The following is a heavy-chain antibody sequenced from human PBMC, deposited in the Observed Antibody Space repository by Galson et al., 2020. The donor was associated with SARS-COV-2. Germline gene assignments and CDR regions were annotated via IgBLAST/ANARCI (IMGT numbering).Heavy chain of an antibody. D-gene: IGHD2-2*01. CDR2: MYYTGIT. Sequence: SETLSLTCTVSGGSISRSNYYWGWIRQPPGKGLEWLATMYYTGITYYSPSLKSRVPMSADTSKSQFSLNLSSVTAADTAVYYCVRQLKGACPVTAGLTAGGFFLYHGMDVWGQGTTVIVSS. V-gene: IGHV4-39*01. J-gene: IGHJ6*01. CDR3: VRQLKGACPVTAGLTAGGFFLYHGMDV. CDR1: GGSISRSNYY.